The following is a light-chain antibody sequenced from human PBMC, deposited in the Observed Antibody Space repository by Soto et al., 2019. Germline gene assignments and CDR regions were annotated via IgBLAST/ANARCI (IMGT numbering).Light chain of an antibody. V-gene: IGKV3-11*01. CDR1: QSVSSY. Sequence: DIVLTQSPATLSLSPGERATLSCRASQSVSSYLAWYQQKPGQAPRLLIYDASNRATGIPARFSGSGSGTDFTLTISSLEPEDFAVYYCQQRSNWRWTFGQGTKVDIK. CDR2: DAS. J-gene: IGKJ1*01. CDR3: QQRSNWRWT.